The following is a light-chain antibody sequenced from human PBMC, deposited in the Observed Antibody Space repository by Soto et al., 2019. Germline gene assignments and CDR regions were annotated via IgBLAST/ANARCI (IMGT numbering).Light chain of an antibody. J-gene: IGKJ1*01. CDR1: QSVSSY. V-gene: IGKV3-11*01. CDR3: QQRRNWPPWT. CDR2: DAS. Sequence: EIVLTQSPATLSLSPAERATLSCRASQSVSSYLAWYQQKPGQAPRLLIYDASNRATGIPARFSGSGSGTDFTLTISSLEPEDFAVYYCQQRRNWPPWTFGQGTKVEIK.